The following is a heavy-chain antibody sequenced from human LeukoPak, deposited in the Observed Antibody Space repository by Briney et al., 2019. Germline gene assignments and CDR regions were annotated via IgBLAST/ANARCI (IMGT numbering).Heavy chain of an antibody. CDR3: ARHNVLLWFGEVNY. CDR2: IYSGGST. CDR1: GFTFSSNY. D-gene: IGHD3-10*01. J-gene: IGHJ4*02. V-gene: IGHV3-66*04. Sequence: PGGSLRLSCAASGFTFSSNYMSWVRQAPGKGLEWVSVIYSGGSTYYADSVKGRFTISRDNSKNTLYLQMNSLRAEDTAVYYCARHNVLLWFGEVNYWGQGTLVTVSS.